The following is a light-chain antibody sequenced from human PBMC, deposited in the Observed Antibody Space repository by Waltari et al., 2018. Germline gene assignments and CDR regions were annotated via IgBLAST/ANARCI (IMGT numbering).Light chain of an antibody. Sequence: QSALTQPASVSGSPGQSITISCTGTSSDVGGSNYVPWYQQHPGKAPKLIIYEVTNRPSGVSNRFSGSKSGNTASLTISGLQAEDEADYSCSSYTSSSTFSVVFGGGTKLTVL. CDR3: SSYTSSSTFSVV. J-gene: IGLJ2*01. CDR1: SSDVGGSNY. V-gene: IGLV2-14*01. CDR2: EVT.